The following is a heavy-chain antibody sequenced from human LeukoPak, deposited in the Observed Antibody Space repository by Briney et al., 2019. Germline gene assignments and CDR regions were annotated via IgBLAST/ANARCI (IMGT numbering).Heavy chain of an antibody. D-gene: IGHD3-9*01. CDR2: IRSKATGGTT. CDR1: GFTIGDYG. J-gene: IGHJ4*02. Sequence: GGPLRLSCTASGFTIGDYGMTWVRQAPEKGLEWVGFIRSKATGGTTDYAASVKGRFTISTDESKSIAYLQMNSLKIEDTAIYYRTRTMTGRGDFDYWGQGTLVTVSS. CDR3: TRTMTGRGDFDY. V-gene: IGHV3-49*04.